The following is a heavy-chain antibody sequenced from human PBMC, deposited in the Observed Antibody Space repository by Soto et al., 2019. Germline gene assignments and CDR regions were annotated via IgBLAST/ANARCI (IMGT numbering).Heavy chain of an antibody. D-gene: IGHD1-1*01. CDR2: IYYSGST. J-gene: IGHJ6*02. Sequence: QVQLQESGPGLVKPSETLSLTCTVSGGSISSYYWSWIRQPPGKGLEWIGYIYYSGSTNYNPSLKSRVTISVDTSKNQCSLKLSSVTASDTAVYYCAREGQLEPPDNYYYGMDVWGQGTTVTVSS. CDR1: GGSISSYY. V-gene: IGHV4-59*01. CDR3: AREGQLEPPDNYYYGMDV.